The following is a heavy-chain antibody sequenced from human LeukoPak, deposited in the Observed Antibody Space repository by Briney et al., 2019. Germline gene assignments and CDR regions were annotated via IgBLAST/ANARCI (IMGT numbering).Heavy chain of an antibody. CDR2: IRSKANNYAT. J-gene: IGHJ4*02. D-gene: IGHD3-22*01. CDR1: GFTFSGSA. V-gene: IGHV3-73*01. Sequence: GGSLRLSCATSGFTFSGSAIHWVRQASGKGLEWVGRIRSKANNYATTDVASVRGRFTISRDDSKNAAYLQMNSLKTEDTAVYYCTRPSFDSSVSGVVYWGQGTLVTVSS. CDR3: TRPSFDSSVSGVVY.